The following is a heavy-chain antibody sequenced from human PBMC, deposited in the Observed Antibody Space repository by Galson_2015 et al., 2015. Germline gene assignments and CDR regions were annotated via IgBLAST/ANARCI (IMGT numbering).Heavy chain of an antibody. CDR1: GFTFSSYW. J-gene: IGHJ3*02. D-gene: IGHD6-13*01. Sequence: SLRLSCAASGFTFSSYWMSWVRQAPGKGLEWVANIKQDGSEKYYVDSVKGRFTISRDNAKNSLYLQMNSLRAEDTAVYYCARDLKGYSSSWYAFDIWGQGTTVTVSS. CDR3: ARDLKGYSSSWYAFDI. CDR2: IKQDGSEK. V-gene: IGHV3-7*01.